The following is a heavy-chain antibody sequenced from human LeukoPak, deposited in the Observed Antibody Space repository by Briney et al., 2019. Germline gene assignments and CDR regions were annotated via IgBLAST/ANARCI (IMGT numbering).Heavy chain of an antibody. D-gene: IGHD2-2*01. CDR2: ISGSGGNT. V-gene: IGHV3-23*01. CDR3: GRYGRNPEF. CDR1: GFTFSTYV. J-gene: IGHJ4*02. Sequence: GGSLRLSCAASGFTFSTYVVNWVRQAPGKGLEWVSAISGSGGNTYYADTVSGRFTISRDNSKNTVYLQMNSLRAEDTAVYYCGRYGRNPEFWGQGTLVTVSS.